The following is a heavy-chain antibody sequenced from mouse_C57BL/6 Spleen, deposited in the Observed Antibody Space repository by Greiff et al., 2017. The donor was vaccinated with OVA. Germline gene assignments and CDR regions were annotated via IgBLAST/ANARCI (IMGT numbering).Heavy chain of an antibody. CDR2: ISSGSSTI. CDR3: ARNPDYSNYVAMDY. Sequence: EVKLVESGGGLVKPGGSLKLSCAASGFTFSDYGMHWVRQAPEKGLEWVAYISSGSSTIYYADTVKGRFTISRDNAKSTLFLQMTSLRSEDTAMYYCARNPDYSNYVAMDYWGQGTSVTVSS. CDR1: GFTFSDYG. D-gene: IGHD2-5*01. J-gene: IGHJ4*01. V-gene: IGHV5-17*01.